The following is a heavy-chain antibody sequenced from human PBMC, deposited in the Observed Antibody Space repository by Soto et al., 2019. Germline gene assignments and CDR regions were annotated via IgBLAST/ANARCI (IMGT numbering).Heavy chain of an antibody. CDR3: ARGTGTTAAYIYYYMDV. CDR1: GYTFTSYD. Sequence: ASVKVSCKASGYTFTSYDINWVRQATGQGLEWMGWMNPNSGNTGYAQKFQGRVTMTRNTSISTAYMELSSLRSEDTAVYYCARGTGTTAAYIYYYMDVWGKGTTVTVSS. J-gene: IGHJ6*03. D-gene: IGHD1-7*01. V-gene: IGHV1-8*01. CDR2: MNPNSGNT.